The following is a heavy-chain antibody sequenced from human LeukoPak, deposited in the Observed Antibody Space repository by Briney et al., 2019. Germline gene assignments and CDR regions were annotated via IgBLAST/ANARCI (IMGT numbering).Heavy chain of an antibody. CDR2: FDPEVGET. V-gene: IGHV1-24*01. J-gene: IGHJ4*02. CDR1: GYTLTELS. CDR3: ATAGPYGDSYYFDY. Sequence: ASVKVSCKVSGYTLTELSMHWVRQAPGKGLEWMGGFDPEVGETIYAQKFQGRVTMTEDTSTDTAYMELSSLRSEDTAVYYCATAGPYGDSYYFDYWGQGTLVTVSS. D-gene: IGHD4-17*01.